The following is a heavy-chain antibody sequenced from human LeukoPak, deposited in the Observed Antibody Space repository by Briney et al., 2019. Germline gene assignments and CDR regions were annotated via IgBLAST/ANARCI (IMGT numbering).Heavy chain of an antibody. CDR1: GFTASSNY. CDR2: IYSGGST. D-gene: IGHD2-15*01. Sequence: GGSLRLSCAASGFTASSNYMSWVRQAPGKGLEWVSVIYSGGSTYYADSVKGRFTISRDNSKNTLYLQMNSLRAEDTAVYYCASTQRGDYFDYWGQGTLVTVSS. CDR3: ASTQRGDYFDY. J-gene: IGHJ4*02. V-gene: IGHV3-66*01.